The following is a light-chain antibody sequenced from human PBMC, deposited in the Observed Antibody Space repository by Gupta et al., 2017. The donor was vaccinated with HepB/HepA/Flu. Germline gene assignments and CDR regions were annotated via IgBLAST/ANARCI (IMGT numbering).Light chain of an antibody. CDR1: QPVGNIY. CDR3: QQWANSGWT. CDR2: GAS. V-gene: IGKV3-20*01. Sequence: EIVLTQSPGTLSLSPGERATLSCRASQPVGNIYVAWYQQKPGQAPRLLIYGASSRAAGIPDRFSGSGSGPDFSLTINRLEPEDFAVYYCQQWANSGWTFGQGTKVEIK. J-gene: IGKJ1*01.